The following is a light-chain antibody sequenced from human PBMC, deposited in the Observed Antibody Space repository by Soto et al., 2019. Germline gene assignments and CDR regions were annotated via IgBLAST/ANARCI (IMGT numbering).Light chain of an antibody. CDR1: QSVSSS. Sequence: EIVMTQSPATLSVSPGERAPLSCRASQSVSSSLAWYQQKPGQAPRLLIYGASTRATGVPARFSGGGSGTEFTLTISSLQSEDFATYYCLQHFNFSWTFGQGTKVE. CDR3: LQHFNFSWT. J-gene: IGKJ1*01. V-gene: IGKV3-15*01. CDR2: GAS.